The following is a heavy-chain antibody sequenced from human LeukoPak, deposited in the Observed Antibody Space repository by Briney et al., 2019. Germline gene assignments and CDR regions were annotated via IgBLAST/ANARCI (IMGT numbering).Heavy chain of an antibody. Sequence: PGGSLRLSCAASGFTFSSYAMSWVRQAPGKGLEWVSAISGSGGSTYYADSVKGRFTISRDNSKNTLYLQMNSLRAEDTAVYYCAKVRSRIAAAGTSVYYFDYWGQGTLVTVSP. D-gene: IGHD6-13*01. V-gene: IGHV3-23*01. CDR1: GFTFSSYA. CDR2: ISGSGGST. CDR3: AKVRSRIAAAGTSVYYFDY. J-gene: IGHJ4*02.